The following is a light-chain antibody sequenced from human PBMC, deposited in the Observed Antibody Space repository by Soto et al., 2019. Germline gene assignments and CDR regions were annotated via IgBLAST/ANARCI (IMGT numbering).Light chain of an antibody. V-gene: IGKV1-33*01. CDR1: ENIRNY. CDR3: QQYYNVPDN. J-gene: IGKJ2*01. CDR2: VAS. Sequence: DIQMTQSPSSLSASVGDRVTITCRSSENIRNYLHWYQQNPGKAPRLLIYVASTLDTGVPSRFSGSCSGTDFTLTINRLKPEDVAAYYCQQYYNVPDNFGRGSRLYVK.